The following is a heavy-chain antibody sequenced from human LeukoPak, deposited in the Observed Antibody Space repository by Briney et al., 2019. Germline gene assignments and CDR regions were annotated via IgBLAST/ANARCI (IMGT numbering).Heavy chain of an antibody. D-gene: IGHD3-3*01. V-gene: IGHV4-4*07. CDR2: IHTSGTT. J-gene: IGHJ5*02. CDR1: GDSMYSHY. CDR3: ARGDYYDGGGRNWFDP. Sequence: SETLSLTCSVSGDSMYSHYWSFIGQAAGTGLEWIGRIHTSGTTYYNPSLKSRVTLSIDTSMDQFSLRLTSVTAADTAVYYCARGDYYDGGGRNWFDPWGQGTLVTVSP.